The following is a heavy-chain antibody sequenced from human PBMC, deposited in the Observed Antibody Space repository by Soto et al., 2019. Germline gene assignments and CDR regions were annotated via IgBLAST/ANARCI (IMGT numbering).Heavy chain of an antibody. CDR2: MSPNSGAT. J-gene: IGHJ6*02. D-gene: IGHD1-1*01. V-gene: IGHV1-8*01. CDR3: ARGVDAGVDV. Sequence: ASGKVSCKASGYTFTSYDINWVRQATGQGLEWMGWMSPNSGATGYAQKFQGRVTMTRDTSISTAYMELSNLRSEDTAIYYCARGVDAGVDVWGQGSTVTVS. CDR1: GYTFTSYD.